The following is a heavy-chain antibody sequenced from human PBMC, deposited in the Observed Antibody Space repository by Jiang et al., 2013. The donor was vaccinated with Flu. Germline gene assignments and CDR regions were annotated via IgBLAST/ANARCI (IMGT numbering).Heavy chain of an antibody. CDR3: ARDGADGVFFDY. Sequence: VQAGGSLGRPGQAWGLLRLACAASGFTFRTYSMNWVRQAPGKGLEWVSCISSRSGDIYYADSVKGRFTISRDNAKNSLYLQMNSLRAEDTAVYYCARDGADGVFFDYWGQGTLVTVSS. V-gene: IGHV3-21*01. CDR2: ISSRSGDI. D-gene: IGHD3-10*01. CDR1: GFTFRTYS. J-gene: IGHJ4*02.